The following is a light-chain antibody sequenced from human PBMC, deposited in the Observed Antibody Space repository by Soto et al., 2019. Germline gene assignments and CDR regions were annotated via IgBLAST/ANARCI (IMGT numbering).Light chain of an antibody. V-gene: IGLV1-40*01. Sequence: SVLTQPPSVSGAPGQRVTISCTGSSSNIGAGYDVHWYQQLPGTAPKLLIYGNSNRPSGVPDRFSGSKSGTSASLAITGLQAEDEADYYCQSYDSSLSGWVFGGGTKLTVI. CDR2: GNS. CDR3: QSYDSSLSGWV. CDR1: SSNIGAGYD. J-gene: IGLJ3*02.